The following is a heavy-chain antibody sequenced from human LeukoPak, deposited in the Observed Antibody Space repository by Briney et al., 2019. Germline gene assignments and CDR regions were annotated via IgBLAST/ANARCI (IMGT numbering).Heavy chain of an antibody. CDR1: GFTVSSNY. V-gene: IGHV3-21*01. Sequence: GGSLRLSCAASGFTVSSNYMSWVRQAPGKGLEWVSSISSSSSYIYYADSVKGRFTISRDNAKNSLYLQMNSLRAEDTAVYYCARLAVAIDYWGQGTLVTVSS. CDR3: ARLAVAIDY. CDR2: ISSSSSYI. J-gene: IGHJ4*02. D-gene: IGHD6-19*01.